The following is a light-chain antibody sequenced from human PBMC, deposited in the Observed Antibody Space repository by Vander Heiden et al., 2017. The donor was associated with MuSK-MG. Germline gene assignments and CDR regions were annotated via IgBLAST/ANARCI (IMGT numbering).Light chain of an antibody. Sequence: DIQMTQSPSSLSASVGDRVTSTCRASKSISDSLIWYQQKPGKAPKLLIYAASSLQSGVPSTFSGSGSGTDFTLTISSLQPEDFATYYCQQSYSTPRTFGHGTTVEIK. CDR1: KSISDS. CDR2: AAS. V-gene: IGKV1-39*01. CDR3: QQSYSTPRT. J-gene: IGKJ1*01.